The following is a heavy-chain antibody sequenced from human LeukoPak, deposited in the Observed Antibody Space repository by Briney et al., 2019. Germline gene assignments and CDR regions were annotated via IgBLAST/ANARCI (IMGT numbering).Heavy chain of an antibody. D-gene: IGHD2-8*01. CDR3: ARRGPMGWFDP. Sequence: SETLSLTCTVSGGPISSSNYYWGWIRQPPGKRLEWIGSIFYSGSAFYNPSLKSRVTISVDTSKNQFSLRLSSVTAADTALYYCARRGPMGWFDPWGQGTLVTVSS. CDR2: IFYSGSA. V-gene: IGHV4-39*01. J-gene: IGHJ5*02. CDR1: GGPISSSNYY.